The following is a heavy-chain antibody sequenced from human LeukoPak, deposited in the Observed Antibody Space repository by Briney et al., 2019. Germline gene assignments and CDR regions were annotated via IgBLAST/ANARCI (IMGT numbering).Heavy chain of an antibody. D-gene: IGHD3-10*01. CDR3: TTDSPTTDYYGSGSYSP. CDR1: GFTFYNAW. J-gene: IGHJ5*02. Sequence: GGSLRLSCAASGFTFYNAWMTWVRQAPGKGLEWVGRIKRKTDGGTADYAAPVKGRFTISRDDSTNTMYLQMNSLKTEDTAVYYCTTDSPTTDYYGSGSYSPWGQGALVTVSS. CDR2: IKRKTDGGTA. V-gene: IGHV3-15*01.